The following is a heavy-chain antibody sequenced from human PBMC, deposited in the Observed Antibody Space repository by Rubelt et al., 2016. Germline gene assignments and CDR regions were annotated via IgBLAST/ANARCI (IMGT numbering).Heavy chain of an antibody. CDR2: IIPILGIA. CDR3: ARPLPCYYYGMDV. J-gene: IGHJ6*02. CDR1: GGTFSSYA. V-gene: IGHV1-69*04. Sequence: QVQLVQSGAEVKKPGSSVKVSCKASGGTFSSYAISWVRQAPGQGLEWMGRIIPILGIANYAQKFQGRVTITADKYTSTGYMELSSLRSEDTAVYYCARPLPCYYYGMDVWGQGTTVTVSS.